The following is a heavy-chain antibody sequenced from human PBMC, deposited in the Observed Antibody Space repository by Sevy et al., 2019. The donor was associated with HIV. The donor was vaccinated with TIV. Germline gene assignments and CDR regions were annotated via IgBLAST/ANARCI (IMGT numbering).Heavy chain of an antibody. D-gene: IGHD3-16*01. J-gene: IGHJ4*02. V-gene: IGHV3-73*01. Sequence: GESLKISCAASGFTFSGSAMHLVRQASGKGLEWVGRIRSKDDNHATGYAASVKGRFTISRDDSKNTADLQMNSLKTEDTAIYYCVRVSSNWPGDGGYFDYWSQGALVTVSS. CDR1: GFTFSGSA. CDR2: IRSKDDNHAT. CDR3: VRVSSNWPGDGGYFDY.